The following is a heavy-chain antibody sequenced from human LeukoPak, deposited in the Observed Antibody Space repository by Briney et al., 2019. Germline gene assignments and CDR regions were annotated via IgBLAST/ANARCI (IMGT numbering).Heavy chain of an antibody. V-gene: IGHV3-11*04. CDR1: GFTFSDYY. CDR2: ISSSSSTI. J-gene: IGHJ4*02. Sequence: PGGSLRLSCAASGFTFSDYYMNWVRQAPGKGLEWVSYISSSSSTIYYADSVKGRFTISRDNAKNSLYLQMNSLRAEDTAVYYCARSPAGTLFDYWGQGTLVTVSS. CDR3: ARSPAGTLFDY. D-gene: IGHD3-10*01.